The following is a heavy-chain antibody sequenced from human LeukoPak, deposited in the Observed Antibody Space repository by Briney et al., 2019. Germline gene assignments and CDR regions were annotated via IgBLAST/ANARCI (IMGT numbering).Heavy chain of an antibody. D-gene: IGHD1-14*01. CDR2: IYDSGST. J-gene: IGHJ5*02. Sequence: PSETLSLTCAVSGGSISSGGYSWSWIRQPPGKGLEWIGYIYDSGSTYYNPSLKSRVTISVDRSKTQFSLKLSSVTAADTAVYYCARVRIPDPKFDPWGQGTLVTVSS. CDR3: ARVRIPDPKFDP. V-gene: IGHV4-30-2*01. CDR1: GGSISSGGYS.